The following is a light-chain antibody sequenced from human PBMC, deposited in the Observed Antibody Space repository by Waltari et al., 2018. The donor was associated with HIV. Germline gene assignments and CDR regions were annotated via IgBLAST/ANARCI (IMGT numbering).Light chain of an antibody. Sequence: QSVLTQPPSVSAAPGQKVVISCSGSSSNIGHNYVSWFQQLPGTAPKFIIYDNNKRPSGMPDRFAGSRSGTSATLSITGLQTGDEADYYCGTWDTSLSAGVFGGGTKVTVL. J-gene: IGLJ3*02. V-gene: IGLV1-51*01. CDR2: DNN. CDR3: GTWDTSLSAGV. CDR1: SSNIGHNY.